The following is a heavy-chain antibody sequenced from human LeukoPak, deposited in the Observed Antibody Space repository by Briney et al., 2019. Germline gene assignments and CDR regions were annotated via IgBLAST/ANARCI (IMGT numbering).Heavy chain of an antibody. D-gene: IGHD3-22*01. V-gene: IGHV3-23*01. CDR3: AKVLPRAYYYDSSGSYYFDC. J-gene: IGHJ4*02. CDR2: ISGSGGST. Sequence: PGGSLRLSCAASGSTFSTYAMSWVRQAPGMGLEWVSSISGSGGSTYYADSVKGRFTISRDNSKNTLYLQMNSLRAEDTAVYYCAKVLPRAYYYDSSGSYYFDCWGQGTLVTVSS. CDR1: GSTFSTYA.